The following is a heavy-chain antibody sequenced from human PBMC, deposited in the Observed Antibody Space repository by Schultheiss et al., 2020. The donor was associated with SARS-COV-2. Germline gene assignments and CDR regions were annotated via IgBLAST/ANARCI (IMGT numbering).Heavy chain of an antibody. V-gene: IGHV3-48*04. CDR2: ISSSSSTI. J-gene: IGHJ4*02. CDR1: GFTFSSYS. CDR3: ARGKIDFDY. Sequence: GGSLRLSCAASGFTFSSYSMNWVRQAPGKGLEWVSYISSSSSTIYYADSVKGRFTISRDNAKNSLYLHMNSLRAEDTAVYYCARGKIDFDYWGQGTLVTVS.